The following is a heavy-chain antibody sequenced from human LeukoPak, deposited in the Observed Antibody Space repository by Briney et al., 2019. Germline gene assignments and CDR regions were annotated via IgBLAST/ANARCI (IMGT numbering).Heavy chain of an antibody. Sequence: SETLSLTCALYGGSFSGYYWSWIRQPPGKGLGWIGEINHSGSTNYNPSLKSRVTISVDTSKNQFSLKLSSVTAADTAVYYCARGSNTAMVTWGQGTLVTVSS. V-gene: IGHV4-34*01. CDR3: ARGSNTAMVT. D-gene: IGHD5-18*01. J-gene: IGHJ5*02. CDR2: INHSGST. CDR1: GGSFSGYY.